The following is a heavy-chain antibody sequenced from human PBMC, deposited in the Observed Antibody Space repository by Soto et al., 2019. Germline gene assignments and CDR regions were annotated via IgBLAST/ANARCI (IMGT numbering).Heavy chain of an antibody. D-gene: IGHD2-15*01. Sequence: EVQLVESGGGLVQPGGSLRLSCAASGFTFSTYWMHWVRQAPGKGLEWVSRINTDGSTTNHADSVKGRFTISKDNAKNTLYLQKNSLRAQDTAVYYCTRDSGGRDAYWGQGTLVTVSS. CDR1: GFTFSTYW. V-gene: IGHV3-74*01. J-gene: IGHJ4*02. CDR3: TRDSGGRDAY. CDR2: INTDGSTT.